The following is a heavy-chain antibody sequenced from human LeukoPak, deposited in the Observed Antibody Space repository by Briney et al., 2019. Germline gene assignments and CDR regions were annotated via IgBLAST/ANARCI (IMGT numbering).Heavy chain of an antibody. CDR3: AKEGCSSTSCSFNWFDP. V-gene: IGHV3-30-3*02. CDR1: GFTFSGYP. D-gene: IGHD2-2*01. Sequence: GKSLRLSCAASGFTFSGYPIHWVRQAPGKGLEWVAVISYDGSNKYYADSVKGRFTISRDNSKNTLYLQMNSLRAEDTAVYYCAKEGCSSTSCSFNWFDPWGQGTLVTVSS. CDR2: ISYDGSNK. J-gene: IGHJ5*02.